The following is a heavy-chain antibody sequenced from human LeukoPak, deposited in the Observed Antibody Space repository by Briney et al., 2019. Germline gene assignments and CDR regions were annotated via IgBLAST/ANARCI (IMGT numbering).Heavy chain of an antibody. Sequence: SVKVSCKASGGTFSSYAISWVRQAPGQGLEWMGRIVPIFGTANYAQKFQGRVTITTDESTSTAYMELSSLRSEDTAVYYCARVNRGPYFDWLGPDYYYYMDVWGKGTTVTVSS. D-gene: IGHD3-9*01. CDR3: ARVNRGPYFDWLGPDYYYYMDV. J-gene: IGHJ6*03. V-gene: IGHV1-69*05. CDR2: IVPIFGTA. CDR1: GGTFSSYA.